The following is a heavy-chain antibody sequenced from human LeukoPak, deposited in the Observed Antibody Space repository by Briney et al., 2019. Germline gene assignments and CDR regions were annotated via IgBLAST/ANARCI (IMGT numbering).Heavy chain of an antibody. CDR1: GFTFSSYA. D-gene: IGHD2-15*01. J-gene: IGHJ3*02. Sequence: GGSLRLSCAASGFTFSSYAMSWVRQAPGKGLEWVSAISGSGGSTNYADSVKGRFTISRDNAKNSLYLQMNSLRAEDTAVYYCARESPVVTAFDIWGQGTMVTVSS. CDR3: ARESPVVTAFDI. CDR2: ISGSGGST. V-gene: IGHV3-23*01.